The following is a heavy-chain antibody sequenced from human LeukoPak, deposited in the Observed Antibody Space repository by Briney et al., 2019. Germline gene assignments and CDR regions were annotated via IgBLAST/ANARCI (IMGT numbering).Heavy chain of an antibody. J-gene: IGHJ4*02. CDR1: GFTVSSNH. Sequence: GGSLRLSCAATGFTVSSNHMSWVRQAPGKGLEWVSVIYSGGSTDYADSVKGRFTISRDNSKNTLYLQTNSLRAEDTAVYHCARGPAGYNWGQGTLVTVPS. CDR2: IYSGGST. V-gene: IGHV3-53*01. D-gene: IGHD1-1*01. CDR3: ARGPAGYN.